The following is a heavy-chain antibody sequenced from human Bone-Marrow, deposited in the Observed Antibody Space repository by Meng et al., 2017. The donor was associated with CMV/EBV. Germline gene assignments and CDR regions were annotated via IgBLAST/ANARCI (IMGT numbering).Heavy chain of an antibody. D-gene: IGHD1-26*01. V-gene: IGHV3-21*01. CDR1: GFIFSGYS. J-gene: IGHJ4*02. Sequence: GESLKISCAASGFIFSGYSMNWVRQAPGKGLEWVSMISSSSRYIYYADSVKGRFTIPRDNANNLLYLQMNSLTAEDTAFYYCATREGMGHTVDWGQGTLVTVSS. CDR3: ATREGMGHTVD. CDR2: ISSSSRYI.